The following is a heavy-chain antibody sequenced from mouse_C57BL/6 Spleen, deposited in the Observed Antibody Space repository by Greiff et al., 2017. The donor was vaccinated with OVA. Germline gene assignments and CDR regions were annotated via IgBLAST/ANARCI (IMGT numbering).Heavy chain of an antibody. J-gene: IGHJ3*01. CDR3: ARSLYDGYHWFAY. D-gene: IGHD2-3*01. CDR2: IYPGDGDT. Sequence: VKLMESGPELVKPGASVKISCKASGYAFSSSWMNWVKQRPGKGLEWIGRIYPGDGDTNYNGKFKGKATLTADKSSSTAYMQLSSLTSEDSAVYFCARSLYDGYHWFAYWGQGTLVTVSA. CDR1: GYAFSSSW. V-gene: IGHV1-82*01.